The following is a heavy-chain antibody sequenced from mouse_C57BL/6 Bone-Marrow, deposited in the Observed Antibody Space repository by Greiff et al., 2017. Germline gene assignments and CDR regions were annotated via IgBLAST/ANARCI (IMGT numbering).Heavy chain of an antibody. V-gene: IGHV5-15*01. CDR2: INNLAYSI. CDR1: GFTFSDYG. J-gene: IGHJ3*01. CDR3: ARHKDYGWWFAY. Sequence: DVKLVESGGGLVQPGGSLKLSCAASGFTFSDYGMAWVRQAPRKGPEWVAFINNLAYSIYYADTVTGRFTISRENAKNTLYLEMSSLRSEDAAMYYCARHKDYGWWFAYWGQGTLVTVSA. D-gene: IGHD1-2*01.